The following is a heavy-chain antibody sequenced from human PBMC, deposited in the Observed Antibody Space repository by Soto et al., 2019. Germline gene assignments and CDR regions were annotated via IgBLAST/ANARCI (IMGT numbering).Heavy chain of an antibody. Sequence: GGSLRLSCAASGFTFSSYAMSWVRQAPGKGLEWVSAISGSGGSTYYADSVKGRLTISRDNSKNTLYLQMNSLRAEDTAVYYCAKDRESLRITMVRDAFDIWGQGTMVTVSS. D-gene: IGHD3-10*01. J-gene: IGHJ3*02. CDR2: ISGSGGST. CDR3: AKDRESLRITMVRDAFDI. CDR1: GFTFSSYA. V-gene: IGHV3-23*01.